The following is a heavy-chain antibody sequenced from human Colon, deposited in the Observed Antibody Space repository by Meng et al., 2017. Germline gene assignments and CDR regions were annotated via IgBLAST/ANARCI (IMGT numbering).Heavy chain of an antibody. CDR3: ARGVGAFV. J-gene: IGHJ4*02. V-gene: IGHV4-59*01. D-gene: IGHD1-26*01. CDR2: ISYTGNT. Sequence: SETLSLICTVSGGSISGYMWSWIRQPPGKGLEWLGYISYTGNTNHNPSLRGRVTMSVDTSKNQFSLTLTSVTAADTAVYYCARGVGAFVWGQGTLVTVSS. CDR1: GGSISGYM.